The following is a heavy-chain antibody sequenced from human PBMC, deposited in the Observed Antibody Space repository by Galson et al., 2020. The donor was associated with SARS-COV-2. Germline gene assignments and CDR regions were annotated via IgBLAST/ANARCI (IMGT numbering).Heavy chain of an antibody. CDR3: ARDQEGGGDSYGSY. Sequence: GESLKISCEASGFTFSSYWMSWVRQAPGKGLEWVANIKQDGSEKYYVDSVKGRFTISRDNAKNSLYLQMNSLRAEDTAVYYCARDQEGGGDSYGSYWGQGTLVTVSS. D-gene: IGHD5-18*01. CDR1: GFTFSSYW. J-gene: IGHJ4*02. CDR2: IKQDGSEK. V-gene: IGHV3-7*01.